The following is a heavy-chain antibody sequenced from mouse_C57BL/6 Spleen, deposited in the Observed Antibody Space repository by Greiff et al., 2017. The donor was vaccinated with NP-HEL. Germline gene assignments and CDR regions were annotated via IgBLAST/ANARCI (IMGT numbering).Heavy chain of an antibody. V-gene: IGHV5-9-1*02. CDR3: KRGICYYDSSYFDV. J-gene: IGHJ1*03. D-gene: IGHD1-1*01. Sequence: EVKLMESGEGLVKPGGSLKLSCAASGFTFSSYAMSWVRQTPEKRLEWVAYICSGGDYIYYADTVKGRFTISRDNARNTLYLQMSSLKYEDTAMYYCKRGICYYDSSYFDVWGTGTTVTVSS. CDR1: GFTFSSYA. CDR2: ICSGGDYI.